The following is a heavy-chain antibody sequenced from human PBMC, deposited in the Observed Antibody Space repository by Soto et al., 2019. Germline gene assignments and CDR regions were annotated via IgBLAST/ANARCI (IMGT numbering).Heavy chain of an antibody. CDR3: AKPAGTTRGPY. Sequence: EVQLLESGGGLVQPGGSLRLSCPASGFTFISYAMSWVTQPPGKGLEWVSAISGSGGSTSYADSGKGRFTISRDNSKNTLYLQMNSLRAEDTAVYYCAKPAGTTRGPYWGQGTLVTVSS. J-gene: IGHJ4*02. D-gene: IGHD1-1*01. CDR1: GFTFISYA. V-gene: IGHV3-23*01. CDR2: ISGSGGST.